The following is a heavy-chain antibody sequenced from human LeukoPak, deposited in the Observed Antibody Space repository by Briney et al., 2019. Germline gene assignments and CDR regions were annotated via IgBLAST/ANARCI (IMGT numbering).Heavy chain of an antibody. CDR3: ATEQWLAPPPDS. V-gene: IGHV3-74*01. CDR1: GFTFTKYW. CDR2: INTDGTVT. D-gene: IGHD6-19*01. J-gene: IGHJ4*02. Sequence: PGGSLRLSCAASGFTFTKYWMVWVRQAPGKGLESVSRINTDGTVTTYADSVKGRFTVSRDNADNTMFLQMNSVSDEDTAVYYCATEQWLAPPPDSWGQGTPVTVSS.